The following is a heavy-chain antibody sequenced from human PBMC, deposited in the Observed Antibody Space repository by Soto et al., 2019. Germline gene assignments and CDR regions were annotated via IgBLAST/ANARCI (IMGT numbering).Heavy chain of an antibody. J-gene: IGHJ4*02. CDR2: IFGDSEST. CDR1: GFTFSNYA. V-gene: IGHV3-23*01. Sequence: PGGSLRLSCAASGFTFSNYAMNWVRQAPGKGLEWVASIFGDSESTFYADSVKGRFTISRDDPMNTLYLQMNSLRAEDTALYSCARGGREWLTPFEYWGQGTLVTVSS. CDR3: ARGGREWLTPFEY. D-gene: IGHD6-19*01.